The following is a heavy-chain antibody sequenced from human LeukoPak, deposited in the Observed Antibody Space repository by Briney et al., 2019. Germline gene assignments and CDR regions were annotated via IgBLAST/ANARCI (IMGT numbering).Heavy chain of an antibody. V-gene: IGHV1-69*06. CDR2: IIPIFGTA. CDR3: ARNLYGGNSWDVFDY. Sequence: SVKVSCKASGGTFSSYAISWVRQAPGQGLEWMGGIIPIFGTANYAQKFQGRVTNTADKSASTAYMELSSLRSEDTAVYYCARNLYGGNSWDVFDYWGQGTLVTVSS. CDR1: GGTFSSYA. J-gene: IGHJ4*02. D-gene: IGHD4-23*01.